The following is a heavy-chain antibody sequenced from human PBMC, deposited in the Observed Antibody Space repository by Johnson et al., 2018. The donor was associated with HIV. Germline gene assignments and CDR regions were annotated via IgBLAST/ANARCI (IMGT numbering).Heavy chain of an antibody. CDR2: IRYDGSNK. CDR1: GFTFRSYG. J-gene: IGHJ3*02. CDR3: ARGCGGDCAHQEAFDI. D-gene: IGHD2-21*02. V-gene: IGHV3-30*02. Sequence: VQLVESGGGVVQPGGSLRLSCAASGFTFRSYGMHWVRQAPGKGLEWVAFIRYDGSNKFYADSVKGRFTISRDNSKNTLYLQMNSLRAEDTAVYFCARGCGGDCAHQEAFDIWGQGTMVTVSS.